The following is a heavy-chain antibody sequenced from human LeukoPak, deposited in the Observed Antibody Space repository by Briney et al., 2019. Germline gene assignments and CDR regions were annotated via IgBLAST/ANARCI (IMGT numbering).Heavy chain of an antibody. V-gene: IGHV3-7*04. CDR2: IRHDGSEK. D-gene: IGHD2-2*01. Sequence: GGSRRLSCAASESTFISHWRLGVRKAPGKGLEWVANIRHDGSEKYYVDSVKGRFTISRDNAKNSLYLQMNSLRAEDTAVYYCAREVSVAMDYWGQGTLVTVSS. J-gene: IGHJ4*02. CDR3: AREVSVAMDY. CDR1: ESTFISHW.